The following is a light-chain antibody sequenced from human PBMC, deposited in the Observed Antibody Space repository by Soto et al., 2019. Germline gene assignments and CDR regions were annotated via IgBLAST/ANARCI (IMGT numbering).Light chain of an antibody. J-gene: IGLJ3*02. CDR3: AAWDDSLSDLWV. Sequence: QSVLTQPPSASGTPGQRVTISCSGSSSNIGSNYVYWYQQLPGTAPKLLIYRNNQRPSGVPGRFSGSKSGTSASLAISGLRSEDEADYYCAAWDDSLSDLWVFGGGTKLTVL. CDR2: RNN. V-gene: IGLV1-47*01. CDR1: SSNIGSNY.